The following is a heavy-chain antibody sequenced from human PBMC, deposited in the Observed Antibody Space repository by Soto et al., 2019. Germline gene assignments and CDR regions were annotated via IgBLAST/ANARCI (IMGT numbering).Heavy chain of an antibody. V-gene: IGHV4-31*03. J-gene: IGHJ4*02. Sequence: TLSLTCTVSGGSISSGGYYWSWIRQHPGKGLEWIGYIYYSGSTYYNPSLKSRVTISVDTSKNQFSLKLSSVTAADTAVYYCARDTGSGYYFHSDYWGPGTLDTVST. CDR1: GGSISSGGYY. D-gene: IGHD3-22*01. CDR3: ARDTGSGYYFHSDY. CDR2: IYYSGST.